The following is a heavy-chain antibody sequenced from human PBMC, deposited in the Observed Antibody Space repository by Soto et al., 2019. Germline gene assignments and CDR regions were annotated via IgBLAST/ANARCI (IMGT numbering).Heavy chain of an antibody. Sequence: XESLKLTCMCSGNSFTSYLIGWVLQMHGKGLEWMGIIYPGDSDTRYSPSFQGQVTISADKSISTAYLQWSSLKASDTAMYYCARWGIAEAGDNDAFDIWGQGTMVTFSS. D-gene: IGHD6-13*01. CDR2: IYPGDSDT. J-gene: IGHJ3*02. CDR3: ARWGIAEAGDNDAFDI. CDR1: GNSFTSYL. V-gene: IGHV5-51*01.